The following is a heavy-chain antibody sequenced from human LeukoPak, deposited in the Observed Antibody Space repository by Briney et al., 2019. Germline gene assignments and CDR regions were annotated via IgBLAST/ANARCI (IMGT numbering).Heavy chain of an antibody. CDR1: GGSISSSSYY. D-gene: IGHD6-19*01. CDR2: IYHSGST. CDR3: ARRFGTGYSSGLDY. V-gene: IGHV4-39*07. J-gene: IGHJ4*02. Sequence: PSETLSLTCTVSGGSISSSSYYWGWIRQPPGKGLEWIGSIYHSGSTYYNPSLKSRVTISVDTSKNQFSLKLSSVTAADTAVYYCARRFGTGYSSGLDYWGQGTLVTVSS.